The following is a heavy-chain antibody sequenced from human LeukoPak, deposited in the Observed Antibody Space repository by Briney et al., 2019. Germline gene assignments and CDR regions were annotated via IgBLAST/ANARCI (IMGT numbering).Heavy chain of an antibody. Sequence: HAGGSLRLSCAVSAFTVSNNYMSWVRQAPGKGLEWVSAISGSGDTTYYADSMKGRFTISRDNSKNTLYLQMNSLRAEDTAVYYCANLGLGFNWFDPWGQGTLVTVSS. D-gene: IGHD3-3*02. CDR2: ISGSGDTT. CDR3: ANLGLGFNWFDP. V-gene: IGHV3-23*01. J-gene: IGHJ5*02. CDR1: AFTVSNNY.